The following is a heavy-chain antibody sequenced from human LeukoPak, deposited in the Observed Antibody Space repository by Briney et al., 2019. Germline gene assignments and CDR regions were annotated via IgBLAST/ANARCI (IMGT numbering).Heavy chain of an antibody. Sequence: GGSLRLSCAASGFTFSSYGMHWVRQAPGKGLERVAVIWYDGSNKYYADSVKGRFTISRDNSKNTLYLQMNSLRAEDTAVYYCARVRSEVVRGVIPGYFDYWGQGTLVTVSS. D-gene: IGHD3-10*01. CDR1: GFTFSSYG. CDR2: IWYDGSNK. V-gene: IGHV3-33*01. CDR3: ARVRSEVVRGVIPGYFDY. J-gene: IGHJ4*02.